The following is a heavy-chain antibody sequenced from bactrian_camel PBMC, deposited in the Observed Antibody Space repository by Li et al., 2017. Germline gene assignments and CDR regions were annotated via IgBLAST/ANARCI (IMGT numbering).Heavy chain of an antibody. Sequence: QLVESGGGLVKPGGSLRLSCAASGFDSGSYYMSWVRQAPGKGLEWLSGIYTGGGSTYYADSVKGRFTISRDNAKNTAYLQLNSLKTEDTAVYYCTAAVGASLYAFRAEYTYWGQGTQVTVS. J-gene: IGHJ4*01. V-gene: IGHV3S28*01. CDR3: TAAVGASLYAFRAEYTY. D-gene: IGHD3*01. CDR2: IYTGGGST. CDR1: GFDSGSYY.